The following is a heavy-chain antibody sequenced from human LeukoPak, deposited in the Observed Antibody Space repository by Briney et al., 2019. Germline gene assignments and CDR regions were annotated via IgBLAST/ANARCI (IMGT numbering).Heavy chain of an antibody. D-gene: IGHD1-26*01. V-gene: IGHV4-59*08. J-gene: IGHJ3*01. CDR3: ARRGVNTWAPFDF. CDR2: IHYTGNT. Sequence: PSETLSLTCTVSGSSISSYYWSWIRQPPGKGLEWIGYIHYTGNTNYNPSLKSRVTMLVDTSKNQFSLKLSSVTAADTAAYYCARRGVNTWAPFDFWSQGTMVTVSS. CDR1: GSSISSYY.